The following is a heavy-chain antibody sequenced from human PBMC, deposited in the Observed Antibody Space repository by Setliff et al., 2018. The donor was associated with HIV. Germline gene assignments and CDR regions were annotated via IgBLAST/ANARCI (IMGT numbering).Heavy chain of an antibody. CDR1: GGTFSLHY. CDR2: INHSGGT. CDR3: ARRMPIAGDPFDS. V-gene: IGHV4-34*08. J-gene: IGHJ4*02. Sequence: KASETLSLTCAVSGGTFSLHYYTWIRQSPLRGLEWIGEINHSGGTRYNPSLESRVTMSLDSSRKQFSLRLISVTAADTSVYFCARRMPIAGDPFDSWGQGTLVTVSS. D-gene: IGHD2-21*02.